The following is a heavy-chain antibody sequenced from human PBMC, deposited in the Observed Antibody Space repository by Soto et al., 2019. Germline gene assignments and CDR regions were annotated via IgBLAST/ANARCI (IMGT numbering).Heavy chain of an antibody. Sequence: EVQLLESGGGLVQPGGSLRLSCAASGFTFSSYAMSWVRQAPGKGLEWVSAISGSGGSTYYADSVKGRFTISRDNSKNTLYLQMNRLRAEDTAVYYCATNIVLMVYAIPLDYWGQGTLVTVSS. J-gene: IGHJ4*02. CDR1: GFTFSSYA. D-gene: IGHD2-8*01. CDR2: ISGSGGST. V-gene: IGHV3-23*01. CDR3: ATNIVLMVYAIPLDY.